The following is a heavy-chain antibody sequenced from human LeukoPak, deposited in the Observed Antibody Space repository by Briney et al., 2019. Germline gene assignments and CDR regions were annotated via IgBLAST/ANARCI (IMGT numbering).Heavy chain of an antibody. CDR2: IYYSGGT. V-gene: IGHV4-59*01. CDR3: ARVANYGGMYFDY. D-gene: IGHD4-23*01. CDR1: ADSINTYY. Sequence: TASETLSLTCTVSADSINTYYWSWIRQPPGKGLEWIGYIYYSGGTNYHPSLKSRVTLSLDTSKSHFSLKLSSVTAADTAMYYCARVANYGGMYFDYWGQGTLVTVSS. J-gene: IGHJ4*02.